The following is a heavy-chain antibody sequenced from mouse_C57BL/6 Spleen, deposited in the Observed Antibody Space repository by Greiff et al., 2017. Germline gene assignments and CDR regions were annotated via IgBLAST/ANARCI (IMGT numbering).Heavy chain of an antibody. V-gene: IGHV5-17*01. CDR2: ISSGSSTI. J-gene: IGHJ2*01. Sequence: EVHLVESGGGLVKPGGSLKLSCAASGFTFSDYGMHWVRQAPEKGLEWVAYISSGSSTIYYADTVKGRFTISRDNAKNTLFLQMTSLRSEDTAMYYCARGYQNYFDYWGQGTTLTVSS. CDR3: ARGYQNYFDY. CDR1: GFTFSDYG.